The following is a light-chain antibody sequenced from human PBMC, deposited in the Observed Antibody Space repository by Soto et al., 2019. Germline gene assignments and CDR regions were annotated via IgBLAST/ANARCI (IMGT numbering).Light chain of an antibody. CDR2: LND. Sequence: QSVLTQPPSASVTPGQWVTISCSGSSSNIGGNYVYWYQQLPGAAPKLLIYLNDQRPSGVPDRFFGSKSGTSASLAISGLRSEDEAEYYCAAWDDSLSGPVFGGGTKLTVL. V-gene: IGLV1-47*02. J-gene: IGLJ2*01. CDR1: SSNIGGNY. CDR3: AAWDDSLSGPV.